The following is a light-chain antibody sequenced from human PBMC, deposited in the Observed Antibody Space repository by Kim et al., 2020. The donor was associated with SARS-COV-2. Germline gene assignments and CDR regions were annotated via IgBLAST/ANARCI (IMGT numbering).Light chain of an antibody. CDR1: SSNIGSNY. CDR3: AAWDDSLSGPWV. Sequence: QRVTISCSGSSSNIGSNYVYWYQQRPGTAPKLLIYRNNQRPSGVPDRFSGSKSGTSASLAISGLRSEDEADYYCAAWDDSLSGPWVFGGGTKLTVL. V-gene: IGLV1-47*01. CDR2: RNN. J-gene: IGLJ3*02.